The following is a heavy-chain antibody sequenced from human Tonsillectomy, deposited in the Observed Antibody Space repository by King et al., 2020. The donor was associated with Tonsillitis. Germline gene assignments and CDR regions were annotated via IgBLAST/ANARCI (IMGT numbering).Heavy chain of an antibody. D-gene: IGHD2-2*01. CDR2: ISSSSSYI. J-gene: IGHJ4*02. Sequence: VQLVESGGGLVKPGGSLRLSCAASGFTFSSYTMNWVRQAPGKGLEWVSSISSSSSYIYYIDSVKGRFTISRDNAKNSLYLQMNSLRAEDTAVYYCARSPAAAMRNDYWGQGTLVTVSS. CDR1: GFTFSSYT. CDR3: ARSPAAAMRNDY. V-gene: IGHV3-21*01.